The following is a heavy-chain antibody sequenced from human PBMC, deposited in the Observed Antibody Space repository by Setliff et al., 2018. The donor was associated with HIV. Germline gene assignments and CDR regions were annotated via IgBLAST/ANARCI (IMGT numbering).Heavy chain of an antibody. D-gene: IGHD5-18*01. CDR3: AKEGDRYGLDLDY. V-gene: IGHV1-3*01. CDR1: GYTFSTNA. Sequence: GASVKVSCKAFGYTFSTNAIHWVRQAPGQRLEWMGYINAGDDNTRYSEKFQGRVTITRDTSANTAYMELSSLRSEDTAVYYCAKEGDRYGLDLDYWGQGTLVTVSS. J-gene: IGHJ4*02. CDR2: INAGDDNT.